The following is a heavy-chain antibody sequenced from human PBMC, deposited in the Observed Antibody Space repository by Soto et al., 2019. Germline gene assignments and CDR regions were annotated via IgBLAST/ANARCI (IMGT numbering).Heavy chain of an antibody. Sequence: QVQLQESGPGLVKPSQTLSLTCTVSGGSISSGDYYWNGIRQPPGKGLEWIGYIYYSGSTYYNPSLKSRVTITVDTSTNQFSLKLSSVTAADTAVYYCARDSYDSSGSSGYSFDYWGQGTLVTVSS. J-gene: IGHJ4*02. CDR2: IYYSGST. V-gene: IGHV4-30-4*01. CDR1: GGSISSGDYY. D-gene: IGHD3-22*01. CDR3: ARDSYDSSGSSGYSFDY.